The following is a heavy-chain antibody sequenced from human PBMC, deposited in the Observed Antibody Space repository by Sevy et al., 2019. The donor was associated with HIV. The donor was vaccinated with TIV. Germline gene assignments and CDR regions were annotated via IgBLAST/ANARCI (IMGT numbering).Heavy chain of an antibody. Sequence: GESLKISCTGSGYSFTSYWIGWVRQMPGKGLEWMGIIYPGDSDTRYSPSFQGQVTISADKSISTAYLQWSGLKAYDTAMYYCAGHTAAHCSSTCCCRPADRFFDYWGQGTLVTVSS. CDR1: GYSFTSYW. J-gene: IGHJ4*02. D-gene: IGHD2-2*01. CDR2: IYPGDSDT. CDR3: AGHTAAHCSSTCCCRPADRFFDY. V-gene: IGHV5-51*01.